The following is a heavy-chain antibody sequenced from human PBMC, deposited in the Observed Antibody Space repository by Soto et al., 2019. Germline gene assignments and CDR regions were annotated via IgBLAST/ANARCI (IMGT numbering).Heavy chain of an antibody. V-gene: IGHV3-23*01. CDR2: ISGSGGST. CDR3: AKSPMTYYDILTGYFWFDP. Sequence: GGSLRLSCAASGFTFSSYAMSWVRQAPGKGLEWVSAISGSGGSTYYADSGKGRFTISRDNSKNTLYLQMNSLRAEDTAVYYCAKSPMTYYDILTGYFWFDPWGQGTLVTVSS. D-gene: IGHD3-9*01. J-gene: IGHJ5*02. CDR1: GFTFSSYA.